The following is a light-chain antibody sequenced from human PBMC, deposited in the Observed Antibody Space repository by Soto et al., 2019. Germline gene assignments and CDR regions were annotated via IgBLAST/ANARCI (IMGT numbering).Light chain of an antibody. CDR1: QSISSW. J-gene: IGKJ1*01. CDR3: QQYNSYPWT. CDR2: DAS. V-gene: IGKV1-5*01. Sequence: DIPMTPSPSTLYASAGDRVTITCRARQSISSWLAWYLQKPGKAPKPLIYDASSLESGVPSRISGSGSETEFTLTISSLQPDDLATYYFQQYNSYPWTFGQGTKVESK.